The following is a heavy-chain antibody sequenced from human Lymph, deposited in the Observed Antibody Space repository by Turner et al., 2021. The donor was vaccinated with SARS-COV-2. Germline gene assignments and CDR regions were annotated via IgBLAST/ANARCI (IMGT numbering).Heavy chain of an antibody. CDR1: GYTFPSYD. Sequence: QVQLGQSGAEVNKPVGAVSVSSKAPGYTFPSYDINWVRQATGQGLEWVGLINSDRGNTDYAEKFQGRVTMTRNTSKSTAYMEMSSLRAEDTAVYYCARGRYSGGGMDVWGQGTTVTVSS. CDR3: ARGRYSGGGMDV. J-gene: IGHJ6*02. V-gene: IGHV1-8*02. D-gene: IGHD1-26*01. CDR2: INSDRGNT.